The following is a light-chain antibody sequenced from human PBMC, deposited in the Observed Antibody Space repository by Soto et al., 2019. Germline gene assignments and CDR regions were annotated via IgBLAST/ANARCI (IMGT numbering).Light chain of an antibody. V-gene: IGKV3-15*01. CDR2: GAS. J-gene: IGKJ1*01. CDR1: QSVSSN. Sequence: EIVMTQSPATLSVSPGERATLSCRASQSVSSNLAWYQQKPGQAPNLLIYGASTRATGIPARFSGSGSGTEFTLTISSLQSEDFAVYYCQQYNNWPRTFGQGTKVDI. CDR3: QQYNNWPRT.